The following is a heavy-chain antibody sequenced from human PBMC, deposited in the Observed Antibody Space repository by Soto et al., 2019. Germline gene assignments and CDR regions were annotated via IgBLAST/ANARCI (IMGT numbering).Heavy chain of an antibody. V-gene: IGHV1-8*01. Sequence: QVQLVQSGAEVKKPGASVKVSCKASGYTFTSNDINWVRQATGEGLEWMGWMNPNSGNTGYAQKFQGRVTMTRDTSITTAYMELSSLGSEDTAVYYCSSGRSLENWGQGTLVTVSS. CDR3: SSGRSLEN. CDR2: MNPNSGNT. J-gene: IGHJ1*01. D-gene: IGHD3-3*01. CDR1: GYTFTSND.